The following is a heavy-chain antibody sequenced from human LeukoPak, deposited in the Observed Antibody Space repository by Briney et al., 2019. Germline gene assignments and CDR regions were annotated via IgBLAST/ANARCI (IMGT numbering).Heavy chain of an antibody. J-gene: IGHJ4*02. CDR3: VLGATIKYFDH. CDR2: MKPNSGNT. D-gene: IGHD5-24*01. CDR1: GYTFTRYD. V-gene: IGHV1-8*01. Sequence: GASVKVSCKASGYTFTRYDINWVRQATGQGIEWMGWMKPNSGNTGYAQKFQGRVTMTRNTSISTAYMELSSLRSEDTAVYYCVLGATIKYFDHWGQGTLVTVSS.